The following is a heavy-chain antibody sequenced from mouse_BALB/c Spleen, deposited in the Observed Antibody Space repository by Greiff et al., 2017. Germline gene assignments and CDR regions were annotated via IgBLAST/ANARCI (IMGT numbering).Heavy chain of an antibody. V-gene: IGHV2-2*02. Sequence: VKLVESGPGLVAPSQSLSITCTVSGFSLTSYGVHWVRQSPGKGLEWLGVIWSGGSTDYNAAFISRLSISKDNSKSQVFFKMNSLQANDTAIYYCARNFYGNYDYAMDYWGQGTSVTVSS. CDR3: ARNFYGNYDYAMDY. J-gene: IGHJ4*01. CDR2: IWSGGST. CDR1: GFSLTSYG. D-gene: IGHD2-1*01.